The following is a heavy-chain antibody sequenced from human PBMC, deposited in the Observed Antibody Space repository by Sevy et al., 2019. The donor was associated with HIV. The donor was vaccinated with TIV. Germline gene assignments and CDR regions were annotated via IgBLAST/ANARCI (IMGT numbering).Heavy chain of an antibody. D-gene: IGHD2-21*02. V-gene: IGHV3-30-3*01. J-gene: IGHJ6*02. CDR1: GFMFSNYA. CDR2: ISYDGSNR. CDR3: AGIVTGGSYVSGMDV. Sequence: GGSLRLSCATSGFMFSNYAMHWVRQAPGKGLEWVAPISYDGSNRYYADSLKGRFTTSRDNSKNTLYVQMNSLKTADTAVYYCAGIVTGGSYVSGMDVWGQGTTVTVSS.